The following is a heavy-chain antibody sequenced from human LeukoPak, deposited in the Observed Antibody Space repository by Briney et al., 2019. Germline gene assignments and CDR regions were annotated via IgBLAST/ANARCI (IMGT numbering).Heavy chain of an antibody. CDR1: GYTFTSYA. J-gene: IGHJ3*02. V-gene: IGHV1-3*01. Sequence: ASVKVSCKASGYTFTSYAMHWVRQAPGQRLEWMGWINAGNGNTKYSQKFQGRVTITRDTSASTAYMELSSLRSEDTAVYYCARRAGSYFADAFDIWGQGTMVTVSP. CDR2: INAGNGNT. CDR3: ARRAGSYFADAFDI. D-gene: IGHD1-26*01.